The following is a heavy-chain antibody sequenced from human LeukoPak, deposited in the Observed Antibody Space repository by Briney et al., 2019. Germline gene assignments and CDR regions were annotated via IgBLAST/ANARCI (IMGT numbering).Heavy chain of an antibody. V-gene: IGHV4-38-2*02. CDR2: IYHSGST. J-gene: IGHJ4*02. D-gene: IGHD3-10*01. Sequence: SETLSLTCTVSGYSISSGYYWGWIRQPPGKGLEWIGSIYHSGSTYYNPSLKSRVTISVDTSKNQFSLKLSSVTAADTAVYYCARVGSLWFGGHYFDYWGQGTLVTVSS. CDR3: ARVGSLWFGGHYFDY. CDR1: GYSISSGYY.